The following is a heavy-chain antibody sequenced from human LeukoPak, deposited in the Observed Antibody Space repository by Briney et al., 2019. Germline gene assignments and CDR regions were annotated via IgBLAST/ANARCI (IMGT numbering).Heavy chain of an antibody. V-gene: IGHV1-2*02. CDR1: GYTFTGYY. D-gene: IGHD3-9*01. Sequence: ASVKVSCKASGYTFTGYYMHWVRQAPGQGLEWMGWIKPNSGGTNYAQKFQGRVTMTRDTPISTAYMELSRLRSDDTAVYYCARGDYDILTGYYLYYFDNWGQGTLVTVSS. CDR2: IKPNSGGT. J-gene: IGHJ4*02. CDR3: ARGDYDILTGYYLYYFDN.